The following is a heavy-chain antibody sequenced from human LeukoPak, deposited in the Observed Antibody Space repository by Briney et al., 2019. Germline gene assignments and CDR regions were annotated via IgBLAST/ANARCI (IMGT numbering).Heavy chain of an antibody. D-gene: IGHD1-1*01. J-gene: IGHJ6*04. V-gene: IGHV3-15*01. CDR3: STAEMDMLVGYKVV. Sequence: GGSLRLSCTASGLTFSNAWISGVRQAPGKGLEWVGRIKSKTDGGTTDYAAPVKGRFTISRDDSKNTLYLQMDSLKTEDTAVYYLSTAEMDMLVGYKVVWGKGTTVTVSS. CDR2: IKSKTDGGTT. CDR1: GLTFSNAW.